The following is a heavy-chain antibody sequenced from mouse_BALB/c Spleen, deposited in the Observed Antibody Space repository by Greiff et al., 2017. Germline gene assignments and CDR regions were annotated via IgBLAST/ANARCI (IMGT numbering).Heavy chain of an antibody. CDR3: TRDRGNYVFAY. J-gene: IGHJ3*01. V-gene: IGHV5-6-4*01. CDR2: ISSGGSYT. CDR1: GFTFSSYT. Sequence: EVHLVESGGGLVKPGGSLKLSCAASGFTFSSYTMSWVRQTPEKRLEWVATISSGGSYTYYPDSVKGRFTISRDNAKNTLYLQMSSLKSEDTAMYYCTRDRGNYVFAYWGQGTLVTVSA. D-gene: IGHD2-1*01.